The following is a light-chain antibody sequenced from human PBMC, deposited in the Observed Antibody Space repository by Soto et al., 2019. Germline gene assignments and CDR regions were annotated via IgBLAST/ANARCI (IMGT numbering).Light chain of an antibody. CDR2: KVS. CDR3: IQGTHWYT. V-gene: IGKV2-30*01. Sequence: DVVMTQSPLSLPVTLGQPASISCRSSQRLVYSDGNTYLDWFQQRPGQSPRRLIYKVSNRYSGFPVIFSGSGSGTDVTMKIIRGESEDFGFYYCIQGTHWYTCGQGTKLEIK. J-gene: IGKJ2*01. CDR1: QRLVYSDGNTY.